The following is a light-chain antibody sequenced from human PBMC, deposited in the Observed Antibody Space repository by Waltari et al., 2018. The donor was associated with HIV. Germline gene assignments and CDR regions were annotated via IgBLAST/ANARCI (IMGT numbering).Light chain of an antibody. V-gene: IGLV1-44*01. CDR1: DSTIGSNT. Sequence: QSVLTQPPSASGTPGQRVTISCSGSDSTIGSNTVNCYQQLPGMAPKLLIFRDNQRPLGVPDRFSGSKSGTSASLDISGLQSEDEADYYCATWDDRDDNLSSFYVFATGTKVTVL. CDR3: ATWDDRDDNLSSFYV. CDR2: RDN. J-gene: IGLJ1*01.